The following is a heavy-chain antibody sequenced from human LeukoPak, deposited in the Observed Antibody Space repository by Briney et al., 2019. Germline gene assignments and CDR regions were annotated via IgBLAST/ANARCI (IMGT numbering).Heavy chain of an antibody. V-gene: IGHV3-53*01. Sequence: GGSLRLSCAASGFTFSSYWMSWVRQAPGKGLEWVSVIYSGGSTYYADSVKGRFTISRDNSKNTLYLQMNSLRAEDTAVYYCAREGLYDYIWGSCRYFDYWGQGTLVTVSS. J-gene: IGHJ4*02. CDR2: IYSGGST. CDR1: GFTFSSYW. D-gene: IGHD3-16*02. CDR3: AREGLYDYIWGSCRYFDY.